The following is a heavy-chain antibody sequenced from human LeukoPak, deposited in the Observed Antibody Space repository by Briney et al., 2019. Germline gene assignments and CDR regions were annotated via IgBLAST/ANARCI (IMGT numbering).Heavy chain of an antibody. CDR3: ARGVTMIVVVIHDWYFDL. CDR2: IYYSRST. D-gene: IGHD3-22*01. V-gene: IGHV4-39*01. J-gene: IGHJ2*01. CDR1: GGSISCSSYY. Sequence: SETLSLTCTVSGGSISCSSYYWGWIRQPPGKGLEWIGSIYYSRSTYYNPSLKSRVTISVDTSKNQFSLKLSSLTAADTAVYYCARGVTMIVVVIHDWYFDLWGRGTLVTVSS.